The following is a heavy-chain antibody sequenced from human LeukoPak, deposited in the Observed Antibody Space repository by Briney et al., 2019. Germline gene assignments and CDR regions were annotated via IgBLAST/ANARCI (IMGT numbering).Heavy chain of an antibody. V-gene: IGHV3-23*01. D-gene: IGHD6-13*01. Sequence: GGSLRLSCAASGFTFSDYYMSWVRQAPGKGLEWVSGISGSGGSTYYADSVKGRFTISRDNSKNTLYLQMNSLRAEDTAVYYCAKDSSSPGTLDYWGQGTLVTVSS. J-gene: IGHJ4*02. CDR2: ISGSGGST. CDR1: GFTFSDYY. CDR3: AKDSSSPGTLDY.